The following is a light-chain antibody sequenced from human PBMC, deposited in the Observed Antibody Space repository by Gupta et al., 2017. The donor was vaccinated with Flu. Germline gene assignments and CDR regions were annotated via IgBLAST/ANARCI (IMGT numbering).Light chain of an antibody. Sequence: QSALTQPASVSGSPGQSITISCTGTTSDVGGYNSVSWYQQRPGTAPKLMIYDVSNRPSGIFNRFSGSKSGNTASLTISGLQAEDEADYYGSSYTSGSTLVVAFGGGTKLTVL. V-gene: IGLV2-14*01. CDR1: TSDVGGYNS. CDR3: SSYTSGSTLVVA. CDR2: DVS. J-gene: IGLJ2*01.